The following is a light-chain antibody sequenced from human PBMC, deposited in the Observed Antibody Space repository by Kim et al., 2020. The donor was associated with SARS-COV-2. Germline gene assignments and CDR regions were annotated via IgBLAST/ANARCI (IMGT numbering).Light chain of an antibody. Sequence: EIVLTQSPATLSLSPGERATLSCRASQSIINNLAWYQQKPGQAPRLLIAGASTRATGVPPRFSGSGSGTGFTHTINSLQSDDFALYYCQQYISWLITFVEGTRLEIK. V-gene: IGKV3-15*01. CDR1: QSIINN. CDR3: QQYISWLIT. CDR2: GAS. J-gene: IGKJ5*01.